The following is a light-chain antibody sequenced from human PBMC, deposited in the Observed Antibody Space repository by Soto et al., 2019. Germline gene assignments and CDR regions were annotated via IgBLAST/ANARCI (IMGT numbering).Light chain of an antibody. Sequence: ETVMTQSPVTLSVSPGDTATLSCRASQSVSSNLAWYQQKPGQAPRLLIYGASTRATGIPARFSGGGSGTEFTLTISSLQSEDFAVYYCQQYNSWPPITFGQGTRLEI. J-gene: IGKJ5*01. CDR2: GAS. CDR1: QSVSSN. V-gene: IGKV3-15*01. CDR3: QQYNSWPPIT.